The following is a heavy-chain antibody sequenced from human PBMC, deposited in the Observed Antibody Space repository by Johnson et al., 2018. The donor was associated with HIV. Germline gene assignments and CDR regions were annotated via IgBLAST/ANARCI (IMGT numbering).Heavy chain of an antibody. J-gene: IGHJ3*02. V-gene: IGHV3-69-1*01. CDR3: GRESTGAGTAFDI. D-gene: IGHD2-8*02. CDR1: GFTFSDYY. Sequence: VQLVESGGGVVRPGGSLRLSCAASGFTFSDYYMNWIRQAPGKGLEWVSGISWNSGSIAYVDSVKGRFTISRDNAQNSLYLQMNSLRAEDTAVYYCGRESTGAGTAFDIWGQGTMVTVSS. CDR2: ISWNSGSI.